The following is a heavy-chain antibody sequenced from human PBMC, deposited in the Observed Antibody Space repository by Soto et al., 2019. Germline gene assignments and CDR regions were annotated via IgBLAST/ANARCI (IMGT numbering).Heavy chain of an antibody. J-gene: IGHJ5*02. CDR1: GFTFGDYA. V-gene: IGHV3-49*03. D-gene: IGHD4-17*01. CDR2: IRSKAYGGTT. CDR3: TRVSRYDYGDYVLFDWFDP. Sequence: GGSLRLSCTASGFTFGDYAMSWFRQAPGKGLEWVGFIRSKAYGGTTEYAASVKGRFTISRDDSKSIAYLQMNSLKTEDTAVYYCTRVSRYDYGDYVLFDWFDPWGQGTLVTVSS.